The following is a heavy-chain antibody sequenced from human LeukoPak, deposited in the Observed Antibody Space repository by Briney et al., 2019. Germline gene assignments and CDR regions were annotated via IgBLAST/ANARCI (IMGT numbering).Heavy chain of an antibody. D-gene: IGHD4/OR15-4a*01. CDR1: GFTFINYY. CDR3: ARDQDYGKKSEDY. Sequence: ASVKVSCKASGFTFINYYMHWVRQAPGQGLEWLGIINLSGGSTHYPQKFQDRVTMTRDTSTSTVYMELSSLRSEDTAVYYCARDQDYGKKSEDYGGQGTLVTVSS. J-gene: IGHJ4*02. V-gene: IGHV1-46*01. CDR2: INLSGGST.